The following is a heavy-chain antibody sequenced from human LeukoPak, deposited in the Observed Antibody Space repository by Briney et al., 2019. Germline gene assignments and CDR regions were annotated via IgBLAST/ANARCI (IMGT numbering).Heavy chain of an antibody. CDR1: GFSLSSYS. CDR3: ARDGATGTTLDY. J-gene: IGHJ4*02. CDR2: ISSSSSYI. V-gene: IGHV3-21*01. D-gene: IGHD1-1*01. Sequence: GGSLRLSCAASGFSLSSYSMNWVRQAPGKGLEWVSSISSSSSYIYYADSVKGRFTISRDNAKNSLYLQMNSLRAEDTAVYYCARDGATGTTLDYWGQGTLVTVSS.